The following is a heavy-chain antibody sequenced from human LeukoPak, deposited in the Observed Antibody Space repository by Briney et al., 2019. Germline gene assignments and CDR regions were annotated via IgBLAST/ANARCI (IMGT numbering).Heavy chain of an antibody. D-gene: IGHD3-22*01. CDR1: GFTFNDYT. CDR3: AKAKFDSSAYYDY. Sequence: GGSLRLSCAASGFTFNDYTMHWVRQAPGKGLEWVSLISWDGGSTYYADSVRGRFTISRDNSKNSLYLQMNSLRTEDTALYYCAKAKFDSSAYYDYWGQGTLVTVSS. V-gene: IGHV3-43*01. CDR2: ISWDGGST. J-gene: IGHJ4*02.